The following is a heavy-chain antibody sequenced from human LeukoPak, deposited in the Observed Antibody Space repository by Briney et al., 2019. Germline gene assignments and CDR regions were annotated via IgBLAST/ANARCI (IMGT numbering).Heavy chain of an antibody. V-gene: IGHV3-48*01. CDR1: GITFSSYS. Sequence: GGSLRLSCGASGITFSSYSMNWVRQAPGKGLEWVSYISSSGSTKYYADSVKGRFTISRDNSKNTLYLQMNSLRAEDTAVYYCASGDWPFDYWGQGTLVTVSS. D-gene: IGHD3-9*01. CDR3: ASGDWPFDY. CDR2: ISSSGSTK. J-gene: IGHJ4*02.